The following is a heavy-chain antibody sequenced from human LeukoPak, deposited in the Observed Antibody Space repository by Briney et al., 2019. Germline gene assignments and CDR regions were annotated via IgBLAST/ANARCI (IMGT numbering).Heavy chain of an antibody. V-gene: IGHV3-9*01. D-gene: IGHD3-22*01. Sequence: HPGRSLRLSCAASGFTFDDYAMHWVRQAPGKGLEWVSGISWNSGSIGYADSVKGRSTISRDNAKNSLHLQMNSLRAEDTALYYCAKDILNYYDSSGYQGYFQHWGQGTLVTVSS. J-gene: IGHJ1*01. CDR1: GFTFDDYA. CDR2: ISWNSGSI. CDR3: AKDILNYYDSSGYQGYFQH.